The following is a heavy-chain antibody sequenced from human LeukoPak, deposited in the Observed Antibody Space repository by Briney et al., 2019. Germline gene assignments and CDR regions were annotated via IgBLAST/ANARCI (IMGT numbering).Heavy chain of an antibody. CDR3: VRRLEV. V-gene: IGHV4-39*01. J-gene: IGHJ3*01. CDR1: GGSIRSGSYY. CDR2: IYYDGST. Sequence: SETLSLTCTVSGGSIRSGSYYWSWIRQPPGKGLDWIGNIYYDGSTYYNPSLKSRVTISVDTSKNQLSLKVNSVTATDTAVYYCVRRLEVWGQGTMVTVSS.